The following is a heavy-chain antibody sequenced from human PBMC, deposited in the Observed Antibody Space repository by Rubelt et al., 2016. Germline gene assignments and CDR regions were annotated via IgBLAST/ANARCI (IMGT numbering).Heavy chain of an antibody. D-gene: IGHD5-12*01. CDR2: IYPGDSAT. V-gene: IGHV5-51*01. J-gene: IGHJ4*02. CDR3: SRLMGYSTIDY. CDR1: GYSFISNW. Sequence: EVQLVQSGAEVKKPGESLKISCKGSGYSFISNWIGWVRQMPGKGLEWMGIIYPGDSATRYSPSFQGQVTISADKSSNTAYLQWSSLKASDTAIYYCSRLMGYSTIDYWGQGTLVTVSS.